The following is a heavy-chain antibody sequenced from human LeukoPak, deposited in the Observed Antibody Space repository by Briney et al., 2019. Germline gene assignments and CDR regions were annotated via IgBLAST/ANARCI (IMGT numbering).Heavy chain of an antibody. J-gene: IGHJ4*02. CDR1: GYTFTSYA. CDR2: INAGNGNT. Sequence: AASVKVSCKASGYTFTSYAMHWVRQAPGQRLEWMGWINAGNGNTKYSQKFQGRVTITRDTSASTAYMELGSLRSEDTAVYYCARGSDSSGWYFCDWGQGTLVTVSS. CDR3: ARGSDSSGWYFCD. V-gene: IGHV1-3*01. D-gene: IGHD6-19*01.